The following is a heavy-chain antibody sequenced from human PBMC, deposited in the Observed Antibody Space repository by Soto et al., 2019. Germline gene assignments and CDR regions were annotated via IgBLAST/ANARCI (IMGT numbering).Heavy chain of an antibody. CDR1: GGSISSGDYY. CDR3: ARSGAIYSTYYYYYYGMDV. D-gene: IGHD2-21*01. J-gene: IGHJ6*02. V-gene: IGHV4-30-4*01. CDR2: IYYSGST. Sequence: SETLSLTCTVSGGSISSGDYYWSWIRQPPGKGLEWIGYIYYSGSTYYNPSLKSRVTISVDTSKNQFSLKLSSVTAADTAVYYCARSGAIYSTYYYYYYGMDVWGQGTTVTVSS.